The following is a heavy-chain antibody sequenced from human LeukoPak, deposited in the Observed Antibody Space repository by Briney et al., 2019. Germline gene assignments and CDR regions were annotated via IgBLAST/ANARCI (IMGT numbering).Heavy chain of an antibody. V-gene: IGHV3-7*02. CDR1: GFTFRNFW. J-gene: IGHJ4*02. CDR2: IKPDGTEK. CDR3: ARGRGDY. Sequence: GGSLKLSCVGSGFTFRNFWMNWVRQAPGKGLEWVASIKPDGTEKCYVDSVKGRFTISRDNAENSLYLQMNSLRVEDTAVYYCARGRGDYWGQGTLVTVSS.